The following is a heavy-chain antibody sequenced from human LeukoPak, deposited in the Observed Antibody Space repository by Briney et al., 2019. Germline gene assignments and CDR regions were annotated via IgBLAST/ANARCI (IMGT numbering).Heavy chain of an antibody. J-gene: IGHJ2*01. CDR3: ARGRPVTDFDL. Sequence: SETLSLTCAVYGRSFTGYYWSWIRQPPGKGLEWIGEINHSGSTNYNPSLKSRVTISVDTSKNQFSLKLSSVTAADTAVYYCARGRPVTDFDLWGRGTLVTVSS. CDR2: INHSGST. V-gene: IGHV4-34*01. CDR1: GRSFTGYY. D-gene: IGHD2-21*02.